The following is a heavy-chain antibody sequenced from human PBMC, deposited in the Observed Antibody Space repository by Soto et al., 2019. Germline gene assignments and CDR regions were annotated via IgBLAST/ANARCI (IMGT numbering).Heavy chain of an antibody. CDR1: GFTFSSYG. CDR2: VSISGGST. J-gene: IGHJ4*02. CDR3: AKLDGECSGGSCYRDY. Sequence: GGSLRLSCAASGFTFSSYGMHWVRQAPGRGLEWVSTVSISGGSTYYADSVTGRFTISRDNSKNTLYLQMNSLRADDTAVYYCAKLDGECSGGSCYRDYWGQGTLVTVSS. V-gene: IGHV3-23*01. D-gene: IGHD2-15*01.